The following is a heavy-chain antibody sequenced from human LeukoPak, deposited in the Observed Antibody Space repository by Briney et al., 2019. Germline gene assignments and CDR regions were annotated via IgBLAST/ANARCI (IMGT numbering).Heavy chain of an antibody. Sequence: PGGSLRLSCAASGFTFSSYAMSWVRQAPGKGLEWVSAIIGSGGSTYYADSVKGRFTISRDNSKNTLYLQMNSLRAEDTAVYYCAKDPRHCGGDCYDYWGQGTLVTGSS. D-gene: IGHD2-21*01. V-gene: IGHV3-23*01. CDR1: GFTFSSYA. CDR3: AKDPRHCGGDCYDY. CDR2: IIGSGGST. J-gene: IGHJ4*02.